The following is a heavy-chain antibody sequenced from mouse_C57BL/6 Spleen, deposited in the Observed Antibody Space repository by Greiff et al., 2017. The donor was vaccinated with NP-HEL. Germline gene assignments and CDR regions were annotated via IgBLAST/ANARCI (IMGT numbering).Heavy chain of an antibody. D-gene: IGHD1-1*01. CDR2: ISSGSSTI. CDR1: GFTFSDYG. CDR3: ARLTVVAYYFDY. V-gene: IGHV5-17*01. Sequence: EVNVVESGGGLVKPGGSLKLSCAASGFTFSDYGMHWVRQAPEKGLEWVAYISSGSSTIYYADTVKGRFTISRDNAKNTLFLQMTSLRSEDTAMYYCARLTVVAYYFDYWGQGTTLTVSS. J-gene: IGHJ2*01.